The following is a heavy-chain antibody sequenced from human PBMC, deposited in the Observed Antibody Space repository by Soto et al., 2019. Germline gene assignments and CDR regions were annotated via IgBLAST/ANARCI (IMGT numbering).Heavy chain of an antibody. Sequence: QLQLQESGPGLVKPSETLSLTCTVSGVSISSTIYYWGWIRQPPGKGLEWIGTLYYSGSTYYNPSLKIRITMSVDTSKNHFSLRLSSVTAADTAVYYCARHFTKTDYYYYMDVWGKGTTVTVSS. CDR3: ARHFTKTDYYYYMDV. CDR2: LYYSGST. CDR1: GVSISSTIYY. J-gene: IGHJ6*03. V-gene: IGHV4-39*01.